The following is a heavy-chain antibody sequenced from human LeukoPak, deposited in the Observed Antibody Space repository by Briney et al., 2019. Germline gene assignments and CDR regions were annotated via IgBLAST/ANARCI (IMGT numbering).Heavy chain of an antibody. D-gene: IGHD3-10*01. CDR1: GFTFSSYS. Sequence: GGSLRLSCAASGFTFSSYSMNWVRQAPGKGLEWVSYISSSSTIYYADSVKGRFTISRDNAKNSLYLQMNSLRAEDTAVYYCAREGITMVRGVGHFDYWGQGTLVTVSS. CDR2: ISSSSTI. CDR3: AREGITMVRGVGHFDY. J-gene: IGHJ4*02. V-gene: IGHV3-48*01.